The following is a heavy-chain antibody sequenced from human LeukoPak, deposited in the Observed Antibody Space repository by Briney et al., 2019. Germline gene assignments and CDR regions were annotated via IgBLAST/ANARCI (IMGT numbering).Heavy chain of an antibody. D-gene: IGHD3-3*01. CDR1: GFTFSSYA. J-gene: IGHJ4*02. V-gene: IGHV3-23*01. CDR3: AKDKALADTGIAFFGVGAESSAGTRGSFDY. CDR2: ISGSGGST. Sequence: GGSLRLSCAASGFTFSSYAMNWVRQAPGKGLEWVSTISGSGGSTYYADSVKGRFTISRDNSKNTLYLQMNTLRAEDTAIYYCAKDKALADTGIAFFGVGAESSAGTRGSFDYWSQGTLVTVSS.